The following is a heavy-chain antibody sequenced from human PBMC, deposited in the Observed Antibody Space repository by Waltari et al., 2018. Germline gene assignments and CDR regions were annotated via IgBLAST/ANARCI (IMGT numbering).Heavy chain of an antibody. V-gene: IGHV1-24*01. J-gene: IGHJ2*01. CDR3: ATTNPIVVVPAAITTEDYVVGIGYFDL. CDR2: FDPEDGET. Sequence: QVQLVQSGAEVKKPGASVKVSCKASGYTLTELSMHWVRQAPGKGLEWMGGFDPEDGETIYAQKFQGRVTMTEDTSTDTAYMELSSLRSEDTAVYYCATTNPIVVVPAAITTEDYVVGIGYFDLWGRGTLVTVSS. CDR1: GYTLTELS. D-gene: IGHD2-2*01.